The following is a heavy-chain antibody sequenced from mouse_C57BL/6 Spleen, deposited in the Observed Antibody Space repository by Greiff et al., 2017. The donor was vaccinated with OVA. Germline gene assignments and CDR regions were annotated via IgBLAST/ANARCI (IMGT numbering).Heavy chain of an antibody. CDR2: IDPSASYT. J-gene: IGHJ4*01. CDR1: GYTFTSSW. V-gene: IGHV1-69*01. CDR3: ARFTYYYGSSYPYAMDY. D-gene: IGHD1-1*01. Sequence: QVQLQQPGAELVMPGASVKLSCKASGYTFTSSWMHWVKQRPGQGLEWIGEIDPSASYTNYNQKFKGKSTLTVDKSSSTAYMQLSSLTSEDSAVYYWARFTYYYGSSYPYAMDYWGQGTSVTVSS.